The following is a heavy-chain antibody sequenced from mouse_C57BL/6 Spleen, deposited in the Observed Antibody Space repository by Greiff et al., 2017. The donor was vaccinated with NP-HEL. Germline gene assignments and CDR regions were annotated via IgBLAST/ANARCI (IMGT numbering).Heavy chain of an antibody. CDR2: IDPEDGET. J-gene: IGHJ2*01. D-gene: IGHD2-4*01. CDR3: ASPSTMITYFDY. Sequence: EVKLQESGAELVKPGASVKLSCTASGFNIKDYYMHWVKQRTEQGLEWIGRIDPEDGETKYAPKFQGKATITADTSSNTAYLQLSSLTSEDTAVYYCASPSTMITYFDYWGQGTTLTVSS. CDR1: GFNIKDYY. V-gene: IGHV14-2*01.